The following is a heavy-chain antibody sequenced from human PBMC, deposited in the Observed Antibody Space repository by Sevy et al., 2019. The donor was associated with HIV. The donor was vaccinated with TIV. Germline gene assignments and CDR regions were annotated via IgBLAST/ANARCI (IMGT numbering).Heavy chain of an antibody. CDR2: IKSKTEGGTT. J-gene: IGHJ6*03. D-gene: IGHD3-3*01. V-gene: IGHV3-15*01. CDR3: TTLYLAVITINRSYYYYMDV. CDR1: GFTFSNAW. Sequence: GGSLRLSCAASGFTFSNAWMSWVRQAPGKGLEWVGRIKSKTEGGTTDNAAPVKDRFTISREDSKNTLYLQMNSLKTKDTTVYYCTTLYLAVITINRSYYYYMDVWGKGTTVTVSS.